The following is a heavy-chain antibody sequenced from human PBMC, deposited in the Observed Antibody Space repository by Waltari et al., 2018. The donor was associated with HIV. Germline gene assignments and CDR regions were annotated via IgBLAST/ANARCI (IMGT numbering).Heavy chain of an antibody. CDR3: ARDGSSYYGLDY. CDR2: ISSSGSTI. CDR1: GFTFRTDE. J-gene: IGHJ4*02. Sequence: EVQVVEAGGGLVQPGGSPRLSCAAAGFTFRTDEMNWVRQAPGKGLEGVSYISSSGSTIYYADSVKGRFTISRDNAKNSLYLQMNSLRAEDTAVYFCARDGSSYYGLDYWGRGTLVTVSS. V-gene: IGHV3-48*03. D-gene: IGHD1-26*01.